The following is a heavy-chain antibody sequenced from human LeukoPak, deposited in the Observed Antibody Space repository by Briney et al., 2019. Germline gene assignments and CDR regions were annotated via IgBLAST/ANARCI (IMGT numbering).Heavy chain of an antibody. D-gene: IGHD5-18*01. J-gene: IGHJ4*02. Sequence: GGSLRLSCAASGFTFSSYWMSWVRQAPGKGLEWVANIKPDGSEKYYVESVKGRFTISGDKAKNSLYLQLNSLRAEDTAVYYCARESLGYSYGYFDYWGQGTLVTVSS. CDR1: GFTFSSYW. CDR2: IKPDGSEK. CDR3: ARESLGYSYGYFDY. V-gene: IGHV3-7*01.